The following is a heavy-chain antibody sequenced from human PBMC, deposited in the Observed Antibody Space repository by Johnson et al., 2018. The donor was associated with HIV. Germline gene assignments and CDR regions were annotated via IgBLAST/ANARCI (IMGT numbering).Heavy chain of an antibody. CDR2: INWNGAIT. D-gene: IGHD6-6*01. Sequence: VQLVESGGGLVKPRGSLRLSCAASGFTFDDYGMTWVRQAPGKGLEWVSRINWNGAITAYADSVKGRFTISRDNAKNSLYLQMNRLRAEDTALYYCARDQYSTSDDDAFDIWGQGTMVTVSS. CDR3: ARDQYSTSDDDAFDI. J-gene: IGHJ3*02. CDR1: GFTFDDYG. V-gene: IGHV3-20*04.